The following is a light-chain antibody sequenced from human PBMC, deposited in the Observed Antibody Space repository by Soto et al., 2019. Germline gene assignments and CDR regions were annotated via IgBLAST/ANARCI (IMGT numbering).Light chain of an antibody. CDR3: QQYNTYST. V-gene: IGKV1-5*01. CDR1: QNITNN. CDR2: DAS. J-gene: IGKJ5*01. Sequence: DIKMTQSPASLSPPIGDRVTITCQASQNITNNLSWYQQKPGKAPNPLIYDASSLKSGVPARFSGSGSGTEFTLTIRSLKPDDFATYYCQQYNTYSTFGQGTRLEIK.